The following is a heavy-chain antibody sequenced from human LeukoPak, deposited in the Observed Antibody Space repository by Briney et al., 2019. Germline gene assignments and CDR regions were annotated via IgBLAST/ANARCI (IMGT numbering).Heavy chain of an antibody. CDR1: GDSVTSNSVT. Sequence: SQTLSLTCAISGDSVTSNSVTWNWIRQSPSRGLEWLGRTYYRSTWYNDYAVSVRGRITVNPDTSKNQFSLHLNSVTPEDTAVYYCARRLTQYDCFDPWGQGILVTVSS. D-gene: IGHD2-2*01. CDR3: ARRLTQYDCFDP. V-gene: IGHV6-1*01. J-gene: IGHJ5*02. CDR2: TYYRSTWYN.